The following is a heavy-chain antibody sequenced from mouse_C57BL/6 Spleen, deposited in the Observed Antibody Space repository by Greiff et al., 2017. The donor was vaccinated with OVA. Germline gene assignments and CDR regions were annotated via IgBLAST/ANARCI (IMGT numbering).Heavy chain of an antibody. CDR2: IDPETGGT. D-gene: IGHD2-5*01. Sequence: VQLQQSGAELVRPGASVTLSCKASGYTFTDYEMHWVKQTPVHGLEWIGDIDPETGGTHYNQKFKGKATLTVDKSSSPAYMELRSLTSEDSAVDYCTGCIVTTEAWCAYWGQGTLVTVSA. CDR3: TGCIVTTEAWCAY. J-gene: IGHJ3*01. CDR1: GYTFTDYE. V-gene: IGHV1-15*01.